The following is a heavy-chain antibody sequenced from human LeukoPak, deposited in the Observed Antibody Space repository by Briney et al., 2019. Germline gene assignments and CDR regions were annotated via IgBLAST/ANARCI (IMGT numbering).Heavy chain of an antibody. V-gene: IGHV3-21*01. D-gene: IGHD2-2*01. CDR3: VRERDCSSSMCVAYSFDY. J-gene: IGHJ4*02. CDR1: GFTFSNYG. CDR2: INSRSSYI. Sequence: GGSLRLSCAGSGFTFSNYGMDWVRQAPGKGLEWVASINSRSSYIWYADSVKGRFTISRDNAKNSLSLQMNSLRAEDTAVYYCVRERDCSSSMCVAYSFDYWSQGTLVTVSS.